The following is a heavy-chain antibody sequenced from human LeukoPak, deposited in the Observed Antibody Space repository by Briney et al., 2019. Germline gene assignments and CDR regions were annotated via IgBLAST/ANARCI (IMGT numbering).Heavy chain of an antibody. CDR1: GFPFSTYD. Sequence: GGSLRLSCAASGFPFSTYDMNWVRQAPGKGLEWVSSISSSGAYIYYADSVKGRFTISRDNTKNLLYLQMNSLRAEDTAVYYCALRTGDYWGQGTLVTVSS. J-gene: IGHJ4*02. CDR3: ALRTGDY. D-gene: IGHD5-12*01. CDR2: ISSSGAYI. V-gene: IGHV3-21*01.